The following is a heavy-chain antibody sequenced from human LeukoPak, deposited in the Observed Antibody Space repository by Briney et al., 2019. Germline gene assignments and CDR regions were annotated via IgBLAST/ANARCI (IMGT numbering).Heavy chain of an antibody. CDR2: ISWNSGSI. D-gene: IGHD6-19*01. J-gene: IGHJ4*02. CDR3: AKFVAGTGKGYFDY. CDR1: GFTFDDYA. V-gene: IGHV3-9*01. Sequence: GGSLRLSCAASGFTFDDYAMHWVRQAPGKGLEWVSGISWNSGSIGYADSVKGRFTISRDNAKNSLYLQMNSLRAEDTALYYCAKFVAGTGKGYFDYWGQGTLVTVSS.